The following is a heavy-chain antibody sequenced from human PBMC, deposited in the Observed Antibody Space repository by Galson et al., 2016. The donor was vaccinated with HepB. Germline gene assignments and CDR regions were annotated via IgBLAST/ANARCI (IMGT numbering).Heavy chain of an antibody. J-gene: IGHJ6*02. CDR2: INHSGGT. V-gene: IGHV4-34*01. CDR1: GASISGYY. CDR3: ARVPPRYYYYYGMDV. Sequence: ETLSLTCGVYGASISGYYWSWIRQPPGKGLDWIGEINHSGGTNHNPSLKSRVTISVDTSKNQFSLKLTSVTAADAAVYYCARVPPRYYYYYGMDVWGQGTTVTVSS.